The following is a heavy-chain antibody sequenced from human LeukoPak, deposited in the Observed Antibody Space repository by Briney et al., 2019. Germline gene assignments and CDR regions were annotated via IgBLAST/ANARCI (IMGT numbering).Heavy chain of an antibody. D-gene: IGHD4-17*01. Sequence: ETLSLTCTVSGGSISRSSYYWGWIRQPPGKGLEWIGSIYYSGSTYYNPSLKSRVTISVDTSKNQFSLKLSSVTAADTAVYYCARLSTATPHAFDIWGQGTMVTVSS. V-gene: IGHV4-39*01. J-gene: IGHJ3*02. CDR2: IYYSGST. CDR1: GGSISRSSYY. CDR3: ARLSTATPHAFDI.